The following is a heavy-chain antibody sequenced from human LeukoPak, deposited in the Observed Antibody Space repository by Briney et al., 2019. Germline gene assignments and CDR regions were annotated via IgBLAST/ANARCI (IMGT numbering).Heavy chain of an antibody. CDR3: TTGGYDILTGYYIATDY. V-gene: IGHV3-15*07. CDR1: GFTFSNAW. CDR2: IKSKTDGGTT. Sequence: GGSLRLSCAASGFTFSNAWMNWVRQAPGKGLEWVGRIKSKTDGGTTDYAAPVKGRFTISRDDSKNTLYLQMNSLKTEDTAVYYCTTGGYDILTGYYIATDYWGQGTLVTVSS. D-gene: IGHD3-9*01. J-gene: IGHJ4*02.